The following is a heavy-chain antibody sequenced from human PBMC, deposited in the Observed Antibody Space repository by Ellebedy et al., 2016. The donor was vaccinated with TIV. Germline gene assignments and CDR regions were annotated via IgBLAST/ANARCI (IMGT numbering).Heavy chain of an antibody. V-gene: IGHV4-34*01. CDR1: GGSFSGYY. CDR3: AREAIFGVVNLNWFDP. D-gene: IGHD3-3*01. Sequence: SETLSLTXAASGGSFSGYYWSWIRQPPGKGLEWIGEINPSGSTNYNPSLKSRVTISVDTSKNQFSLKLSSVTAADTAVYYCAREAIFGVVNLNWFDPWGQGTLVTVSS. J-gene: IGHJ5*02. CDR2: INPSGST.